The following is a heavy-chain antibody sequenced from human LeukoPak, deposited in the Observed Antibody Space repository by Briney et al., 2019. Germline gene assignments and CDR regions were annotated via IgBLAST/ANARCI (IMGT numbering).Heavy chain of an antibody. Sequence: KPSETLSLTCVVYGGSFSGYYWSWIRQPPGKALEWIGEINHSESTNYSPSLKSRVTISLDTSKNQFSLKLSSVTAADTAVYYCARGYNWNDGNWFDPWGQGTLVTVSS. V-gene: IGHV4-34*01. CDR2: INHSEST. CDR1: GGSFSGYY. CDR3: ARGYNWNDGNWFDP. J-gene: IGHJ5*02. D-gene: IGHD1-1*01.